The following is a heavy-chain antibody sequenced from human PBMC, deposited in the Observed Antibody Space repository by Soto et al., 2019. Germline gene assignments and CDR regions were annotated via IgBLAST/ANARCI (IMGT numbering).Heavy chain of an antibody. V-gene: IGHV4-34*01. CDR3: ARSPAGYCSSTRCYFLVRGVRYFDY. CDR2: INHSGST. J-gene: IGHJ4*02. CDR1: GGSFSGYY. D-gene: IGHD2-2*01. Sequence: SETLSLTCAVYGGSFSGYYWSWIRQPPGKGLEWIGEINHSGSTNYNPSLKSRVTISVDTSKNQFSLKLSSVTAADTAVYYCARSPAGYCSSTRCYFLVRGVRYFDYWGQGAQVTVSS.